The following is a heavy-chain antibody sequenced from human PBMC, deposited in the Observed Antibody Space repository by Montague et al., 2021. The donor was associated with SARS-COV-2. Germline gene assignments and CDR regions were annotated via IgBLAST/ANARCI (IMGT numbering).Heavy chain of an antibody. V-gene: IGHV6-1*01. CDR1: GDSVSSNSAA. J-gene: IGHJ3*02. D-gene: IGHD3-22*01. Sequence: CAISGDSVSSNSAAWNWIRQSPSRGLEWLGRTYYRSKWYNDYALSVKSRVTINPDTSKNQFSLKLSSVTAADTAVYYCARAHITMIVVVDAFDIWGQGTMVTVSS. CDR3: ARAHITMIVVVDAFDI. CDR2: TYYRSKWYN.